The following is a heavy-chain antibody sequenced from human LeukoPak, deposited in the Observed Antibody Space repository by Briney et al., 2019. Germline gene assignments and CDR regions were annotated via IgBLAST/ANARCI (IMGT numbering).Heavy chain of an antibody. CDR3: AKRGVVIRDILVGFHKEAYYFDS. CDR1: GITLSNYG. J-gene: IGHJ4*02. D-gene: IGHD2-15*01. Sequence: PAGGSLRLSCAVSGITLSNYGMSWVRQAPGKGLEWVAGISDSGGRTKYADSVKGRFTISRDNSKNTLYLQMNSLRAEDTAAYFCAKRGVVIRDILVGFHKEAYYFDSWGQGALVTVSS. CDR2: ISDSGGRT. V-gene: IGHV3-23*01.